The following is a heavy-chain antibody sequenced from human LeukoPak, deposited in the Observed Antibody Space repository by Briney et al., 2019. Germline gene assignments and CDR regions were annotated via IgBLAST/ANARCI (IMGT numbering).Heavy chain of an antibody. CDR3: ARAGWLQYFDY. V-gene: IGHV3-21*01. CDR2: ISSSSSYI. D-gene: IGHD5-24*01. J-gene: IGHJ4*02. Sequence: PGGSLRLSCAASGFTFSPYEMNWVRQAPGKGLEWVSSISSSSSYIYYADSVKGRFTISRDNAKNSLYLQMNSLRAEDTAVYYCARAGWLQYFDYWGQGTLVTVSS. CDR1: GFTFSPYE.